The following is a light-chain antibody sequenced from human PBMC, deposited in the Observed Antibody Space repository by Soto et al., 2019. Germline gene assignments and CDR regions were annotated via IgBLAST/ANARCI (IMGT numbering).Light chain of an antibody. CDR3: GSYTTSSNSV. V-gene: IGLV2-14*03. CDR2: DVS. J-gene: IGLJ1*01. Sequence: QSVLTQPASVSGSPGQSITISCTGTISDVGSYNYVSWYQQYPGKAPKLMIYDVSTRPSGVSDRFSGSKSGNTASLTISGLRAEDEADYYCGSYTTSSNSVFGTGTKLTVL. CDR1: ISDVGSYNY.